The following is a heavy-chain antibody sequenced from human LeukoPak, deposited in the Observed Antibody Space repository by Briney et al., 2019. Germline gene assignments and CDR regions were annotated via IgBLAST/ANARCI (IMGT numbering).Heavy chain of an antibody. V-gene: IGHV4-59*01. CDR2: IYYSGST. J-gene: IGHJ6*03. CDR3: ARETSQKGAHYMDV. CDR1: GGSISSYY. Sequence: PSETRSLTCTVSGGSISSYYWSWIRQPPGKGLEWIGYIYYSGSTNYNPSLKSRVTISVDTSKNQFSLKLSSVTAADTAVYYCARETSQKGAHYMDVWGKGTTVTISS. D-gene: IGHD3-16*01.